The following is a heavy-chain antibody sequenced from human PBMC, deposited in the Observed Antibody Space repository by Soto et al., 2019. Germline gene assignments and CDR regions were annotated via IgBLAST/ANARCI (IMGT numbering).Heavy chain of an antibody. CDR1: GFSLSKARMG. CDR3: ARPLREGLPIYYFDS. Sequence: QVTLKESGPVLVKPTETLTLTCTVSGFSLSKARMGVSWIRQPPGKALEWLAHIFWNDERSYNTSLKSRLTISRDTSKSQVVLTMTNVDPVDTGTYFCARPLREGLPIYYFDSWGQGTLVTVSS. D-gene: IGHD1-26*01. CDR2: IFWNDER. J-gene: IGHJ4*02. V-gene: IGHV2-26*01.